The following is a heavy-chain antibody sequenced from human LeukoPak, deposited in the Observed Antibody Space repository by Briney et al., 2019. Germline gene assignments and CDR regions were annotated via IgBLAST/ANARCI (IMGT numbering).Heavy chain of an antibody. D-gene: IGHD6-6*01. CDR2: INHRGSN. CDR1: GGSFIGYY. J-gene: IGHJ6*03. CDR3: ARGIAARHYYYYYMDV. V-gene: IGHV4-34*01. Sequence: MPSETLSLTCAVYGGSFIGYYWSSIRQPPGKGLEWVGEINHRGSNNYNPSLKSRVTISVDTSKNQFSLKLSSVTAADTAVYYCARGIAARHYYYYYMDVWGKGTTVTVSS.